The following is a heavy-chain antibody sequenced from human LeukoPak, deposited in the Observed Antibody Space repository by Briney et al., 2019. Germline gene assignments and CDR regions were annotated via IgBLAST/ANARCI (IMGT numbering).Heavy chain of an antibody. CDR3: ARNMVRGDHFDY. CDR1: GGSFSGYY. D-gene: IGHD3-10*01. Sequence: SETLSLTCAVYGGSFSGYYWSWIRQPPGKGLEWIGEINHSGSTNYNPSLKSRVTISVDTSKNQFSLKLSSVTAADTAVYYCARNMVRGDHFDYWGQGTLVTVSS. V-gene: IGHV4-34*01. CDR2: INHSGST. J-gene: IGHJ4*02.